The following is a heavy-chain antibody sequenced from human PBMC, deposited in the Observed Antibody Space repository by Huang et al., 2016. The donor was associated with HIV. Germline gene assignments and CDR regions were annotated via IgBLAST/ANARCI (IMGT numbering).Heavy chain of an antibody. CDR3: ARDPYYSNRWKRNDASFL. D-gene: IGHD4-4*01. Sequence: QVQLVQSGGEVMQPGASVRVSCKASGYDFGSYGMSWVRQAPGQGVEWRGWIGSDRRDTSTAQKFQGRVTMTTDTSTTTTYMELRSLRSDDTAMYYCARDPYYSNRWKRNDASFLWGQGTMITVSS. CDR2: IGSDRRDT. V-gene: IGHV1-18*01. CDR1: GYDFGSYG. J-gene: IGHJ3*01.